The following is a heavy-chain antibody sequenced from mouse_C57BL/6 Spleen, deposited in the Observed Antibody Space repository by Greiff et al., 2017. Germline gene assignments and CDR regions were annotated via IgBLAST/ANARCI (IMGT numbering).Heavy chain of an antibody. Sequence: VQLQQSGPELVKPGASVKIPCKASGYTFTDYNMDWVKQSHGQSLEWIGDINPNNGGTNYNQKFKGKATLTVDKSSSTAYMELRSLTSEDTAVYYCARSITTVYYYAMDYWGQGTSVTVSS. D-gene: IGHD1-1*01. J-gene: IGHJ4*01. CDR2: INPNNGGT. CDR1: GYTFTDYN. CDR3: ARSITTVYYYAMDY. V-gene: IGHV1-18*01.